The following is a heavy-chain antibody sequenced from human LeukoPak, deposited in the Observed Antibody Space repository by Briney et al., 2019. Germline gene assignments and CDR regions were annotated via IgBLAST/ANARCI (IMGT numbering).Heavy chain of an antibody. D-gene: IGHD2-15*01. CDR3: ARDRRYCSGGSCYFNYFFDY. J-gene: IGHJ4*02. Sequence: PRRSLRLSCAASGFTFNSYAVLWVRQAPGKGLEWVAVISYDGSINFYAASVKGRFTISRDNSKNTLYLQMNSLRADDTALYFCARDRRYCSGGSCYFNYFFDYWGQGTLASVSS. V-gene: IGHV3-30*04. CDR1: GFTFNSYA. CDR2: ISYDGSIN.